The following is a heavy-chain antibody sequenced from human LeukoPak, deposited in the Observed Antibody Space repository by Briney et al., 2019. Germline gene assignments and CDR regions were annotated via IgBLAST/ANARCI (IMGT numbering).Heavy chain of an antibody. J-gene: IGHJ4*02. CDR1: VCTFSSYT. CDR2: IIPILGIA. CDR3: ASTGTDY. Sequence: GASVKVSCKASVCTFSSYTNSWVRQAPGRGLAWMGRIIPILGIANYAQKFQGRVTITADKSTSTAYMELSSLRSEDTAVYYCASTGTDYWGQGTLVTVSS. D-gene: IGHD1-14*01. V-gene: IGHV1-69*02.